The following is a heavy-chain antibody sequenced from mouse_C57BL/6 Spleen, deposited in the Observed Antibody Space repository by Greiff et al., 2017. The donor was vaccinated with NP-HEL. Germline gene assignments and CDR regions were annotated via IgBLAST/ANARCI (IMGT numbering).Heavy chain of an antibody. D-gene: IGHD1-1*01. CDR3: AREKYYGSRYYAMDY. V-gene: IGHV1-26*01. Sequence: VQLQQSGPELVKPGASVKISCKASGYTFTDYYMNWVKQSHGKSLEWIGDINPNNGGTSYNQKFKGKATLTVDKSSSTAYMELRSLTSEDSAVYYCAREKYYGSRYYAMDYWGQGTSVTVSS. CDR1: GYTFTDYY. CDR2: INPNNGGT. J-gene: IGHJ4*01.